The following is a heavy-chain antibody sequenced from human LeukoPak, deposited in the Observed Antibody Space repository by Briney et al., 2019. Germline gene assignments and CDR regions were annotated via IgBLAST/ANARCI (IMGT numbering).Heavy chain of an antibody. V-gene: IGHV1-2*02. CDR3: AGEDCSGGSCRQGFDY. CDR2: INPNSGDT. CDR1: GYTFTSYY. D-gene: IGHD2-15*01. J-gene: IGHJ4*02. Sequence: GASVKVSCKASGYTFTSYYMHWVRQAPGQGLEWMGWINPNSGDTNQAQNFQGRVTLTRDTSISTAYMELSSLRSDDSAIDYWAGEDCSGGSCRQGFDYWGQGTLVTVFS.